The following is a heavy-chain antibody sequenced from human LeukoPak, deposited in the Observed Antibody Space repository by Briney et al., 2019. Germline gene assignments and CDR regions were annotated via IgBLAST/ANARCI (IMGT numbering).Heavy chain of an antibody. Sequence: KPGGSLRLSCAASGFTFSNAYINWVRQAPGKGLEWVGRIKPKTDGETTEYAAPVKGGFSISRDDSKNMLYLQMNSLKTEDTAVYYCITPLPYSAQGGQGTLVTVSS. CDR1: GFTFSNAY. V-gene: IGHV3-15*07. CDR2: IKPKTDGETT. J-gene: IGHJ4*02. D-gene: IGHD2-21*01. CDR3: ITPLPYSAQ.